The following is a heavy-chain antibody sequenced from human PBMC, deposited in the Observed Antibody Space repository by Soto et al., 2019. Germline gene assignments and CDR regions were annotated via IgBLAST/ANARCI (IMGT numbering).Heavy chain of an antibody. CDR2: VYYTGIA. Sequence: QVQLQESGPGLVKPSETLSLTCTVSGGSLTSYYWSWIRQPPGKGLEWIGFVYYTGIAKYNPSLKSRVPTSGAKAQNQFSLKLTSVTAADTAIYYCARRIVSTETFDYWGQGTLVTVSS. D-gene: IGHD5-12*01. CDR3: ARRIVSTETFDY. V-gene: IGHV4-59*08. J-gene: IGHJ4*02. CDR1: GGSLTSYY.